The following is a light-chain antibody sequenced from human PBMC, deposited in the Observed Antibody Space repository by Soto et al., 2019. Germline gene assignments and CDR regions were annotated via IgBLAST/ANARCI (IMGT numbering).Light chain of an antibody. J-gene: IGKJ3*01. CDR1: QGISNY. Sequence: DIQMTQSPSSLSASVGDRVTISCRASQGISNYLAWYQQKPGKAPRLLIYAASSLQSGVSSRFTGSGSGTDFTLTISSLQPEDVATDYCQKYNWPPFTFGPGTKVDIK. CDR2: AAS. CDR3: QKYNWPPFT. V-gene: IGKV1-27*01.